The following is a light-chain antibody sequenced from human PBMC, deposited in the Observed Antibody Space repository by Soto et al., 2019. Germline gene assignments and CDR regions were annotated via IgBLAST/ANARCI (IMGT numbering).Light chain of an antibody. V-gene: IGKV3-20*01. Sequence: DIVLTQSPGTLSLSPGERATLSCRASQSVSSTFFAWYQQKPGQAPRLLMFGASNRATGIPDRFSGSGSGTDFTLTISRREPEDFAMYYCQQYGTSPRGTFGQGTKVEVK. CDR3: QQYGTSPRGT. CDR1: QSVSSTF. CDR2: GAS. J-gene: IGKJ1*01.